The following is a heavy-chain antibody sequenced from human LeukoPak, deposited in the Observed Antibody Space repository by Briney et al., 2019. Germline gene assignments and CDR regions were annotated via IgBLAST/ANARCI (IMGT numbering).Heavy chain of an antibody. Sequence: SEILSLTCTVYGGSFRGYYWTWIRQSPGKGLQWIGEVIHSGATNYNPSLTSRLIISVDTSRNQFSLKLSSVTAADTAVYYCARGYDSGGYYAYFDYWGQGALVTVSS. V-gene: IGHV4-34*12. CDR1: GGSFRGYY. D-gene: IGHD3-22*01. CDR3: ARGYDSGGYYAYFDY. J-gene: IGHJ4*02. CDR2: VIHSGAT.